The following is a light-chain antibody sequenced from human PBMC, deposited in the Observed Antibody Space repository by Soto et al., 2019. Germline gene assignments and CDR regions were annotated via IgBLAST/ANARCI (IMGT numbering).Light chain of an antibody. CDR3: SSYTTTNTYV. J-gene: IGLJ1*01. CDR1: SSDVGGYNY. V-gene: IGLV2-14*01. CDR2: EVS. Sequence: QSALTQPASVSGSPGQSITISCTGTSSDVGGYNYVSWYQQHPGNAPKLMIYEVSNRPSGVSNRFSGSKSGNTASLTVSGLQAEDEADYYCSSYTTTNTYVFGTGTKLTVL.